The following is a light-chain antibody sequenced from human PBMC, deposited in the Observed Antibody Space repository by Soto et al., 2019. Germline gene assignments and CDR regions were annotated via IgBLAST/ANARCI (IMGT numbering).Light chain of an antibody. V-gene: IGKV3-15*01. J-gene: IGKJ3*01. Sequence: EIVMTQSPATLSVSPGERATLSCRASQSISSNLAWYQQKPGQAPRLLIYGASTRATGIPATFSGSGSGTEFTLTISSLHSEDFAVYYCQQYNNWPCTFGPGTKVAIK. CDR2: GAS. CDR3: QQYNNWPCT. CDR1: QSISSN.